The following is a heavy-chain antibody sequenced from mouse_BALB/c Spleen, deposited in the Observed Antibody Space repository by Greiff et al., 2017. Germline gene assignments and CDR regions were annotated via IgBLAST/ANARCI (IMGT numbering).Heavy chain of an antibody. CDR2: IYPYNGGT. D-gene: IGHD1-1*01. Sequence: EVKLQESGPELVKPGASVKISCKASGYTFTDYNMHWVKQSHGKSLEWIGYIYPYNGGTGYNQKFKSKATLTVDNSSSTAYMELRSLTSEDSAVYYCAVGSSYLYCFDYWGQGTTLTVSS. CDR3: AVGSSYLYCFDY. J-gene: IGHJ2*01. V-gene: IGHV1S29*02. CDR1: GYTFTDYN.